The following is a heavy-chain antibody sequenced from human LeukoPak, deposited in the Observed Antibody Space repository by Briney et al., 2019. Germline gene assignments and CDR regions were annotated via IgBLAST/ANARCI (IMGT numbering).Heavy chain of an antibody. CDR1: GFTFSSYA. J-gene: IGHJ4*02. CDR3: AIPPLDFFGAGGYFDY. CDR2: ISGSGGST. V-gene: IGHV3-23*01. D-gene: IGHD3-3*01. Sequence: GGSLRLSCAASGFTFSSYAMSWVRQAPGKGLEWVSAISGSGGSTYYADSVKGRFTISRDNSKNTLYLQMNSLRAEDTAVYYCAIPPLDFFGAGGYFDYWGQGTLVTVSS.